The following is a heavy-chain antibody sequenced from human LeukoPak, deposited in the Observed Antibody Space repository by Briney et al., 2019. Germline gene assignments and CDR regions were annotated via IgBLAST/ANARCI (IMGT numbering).Heavy chain of an antibody. CDR2: INPNSGDT. Sequence: GASVKVSCKASGYTFSGYYMHWVRQAPGQGLEWMGWINPNSGDTDYSQKFQGRVTMTRDTSISTAYMDLSRLRSDDTAVYYCARVSKGYCGGYCYSDYWGQGTLVTVSS. CDR1: GYTFSGYY. CDR3: ARVSKGYCGGYCYSDY. J-gene: IGHJ4*02. V-gene: IGHV1-2*02. D-gene: IGHD2-21*02.